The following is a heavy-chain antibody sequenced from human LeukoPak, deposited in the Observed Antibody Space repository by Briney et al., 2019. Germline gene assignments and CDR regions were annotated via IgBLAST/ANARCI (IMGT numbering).Heavy chain of an antibody. J-gene: IGHJ4*02. CDR1: GFSLSTSGVG. CDR3: AHIPPPSDITMARGVISFDY. Sequence: SGPTLVNPTQTLTLTCTFSGFSLSTSGVGVGWIRQPPGKALEWLSLSYWDDDKRYSPSLKSRLTITKDTSKNQVVLTMTNMDPVDTATYYCAHIPPPSDITMARGVISFDYWGQGTLVTVSS. V-gene: IGHV2-5*02. CDR2: SYWDDDK. D-gene: IGHD3-10*01.